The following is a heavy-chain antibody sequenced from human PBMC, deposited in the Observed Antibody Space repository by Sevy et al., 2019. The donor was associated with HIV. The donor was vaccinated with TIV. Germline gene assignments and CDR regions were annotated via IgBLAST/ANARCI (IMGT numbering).Heavy chain of an antibody. V-gene: IGHV3-23*01. CDR3: AKETWGLFDP. D-gene: IGHD7-27*01. CDR2: ITGSGSKT. J-gene: IGHJ5*02. CDR1: GFTFSGYA. Sequence: GGSLRLSCAASGFTFSGYAMSWVRQAPGKGLEWDSLITGSGSKTYYADSVKGRFTISRDNCKNTVNLQMNSLRVEDTAIYYCAKETWGLFDPWGQGILVTVSS.